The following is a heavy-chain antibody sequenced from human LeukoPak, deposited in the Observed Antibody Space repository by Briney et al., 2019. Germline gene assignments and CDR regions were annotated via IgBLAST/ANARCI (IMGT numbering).Heavy chain of an antibody. CDR2: ISGSGGST. CDR3: AKDGCYSCYYFDY. Sequence: GGSLRLSCAASGLTFSSYAMSWVRQAPGKGLEWVSAISGSGGSTYYADSVKGRFTISRDNSKNTLYLQMNSLRAEDTAVYYCAKDGCYSCYYFDYRGQGTLVTVSS. CDR1: GLTFSSYA. J-gene: IGHJ4*02. D-gene: IGHD2-15*01. V-gene: IGHV3-23*01.